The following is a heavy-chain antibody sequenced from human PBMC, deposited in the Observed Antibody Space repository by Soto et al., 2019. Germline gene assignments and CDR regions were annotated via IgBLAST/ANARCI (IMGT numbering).Heavy chain of an antibody. CDR3: AKPYYYDSSGYYYAG. D-gene: IGHD3-22*01. Sequence: VASVKVSCKVSGYTLTELSMYWVRQAPGKGLEWMGGFDPEDGETIYAQKFQGRVTMTEDTSTDTAYMELSSLRSEDTAVYYCAKPYYYDSSGYYYAGWGQGTLVTVSS. CDR2: FDPEDGET. J-gene: IGHJ4*02. V-gene: IGHV1-24*01. CDR1: GYTLTELS.